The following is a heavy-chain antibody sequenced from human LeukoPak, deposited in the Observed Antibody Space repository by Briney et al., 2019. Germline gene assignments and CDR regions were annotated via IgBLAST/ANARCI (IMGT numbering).Heavy chain of an antibody. CDR3: AKVWRGHYYDH. Sequence: GGSLRLSCAASGFTFNNYGMSWVRQAPGKGLEWVSSISGTGGSTYYADSVKGRFTISRDNSKNTLYLQMNSLRGEDTAVYYCAKVWRGHYYDHWGQGTLVTVSS. V-gene: IGHV3-23*01. J-gene: IGHJ4*02. D-gene: IGHD1-1*01. CDR2: ISGTGGST. CDR1: GFTFNNYG.